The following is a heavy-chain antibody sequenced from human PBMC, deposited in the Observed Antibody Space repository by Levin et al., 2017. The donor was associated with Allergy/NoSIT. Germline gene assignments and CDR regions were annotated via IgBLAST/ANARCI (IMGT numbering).Heavy chain of an antibody. CDR1: GYTFASRY. CDR2: INPGRGDT. J-gene: IGHJ1*01. Sequence: ASVKVSCKASGYTFASRYMHWVRQAPGQGLEWLGFINPGRGDTTYAQDFQGRVTMTRDTPTSTVYMELSSLRSDDTAVYYCAKFCGYSYGSLCHWGQGTLVTVSS. D-gene: IGHD5-18*01. CDR3: AKFCGYSYGSLCH. V-gene: IGHV1-46*01.